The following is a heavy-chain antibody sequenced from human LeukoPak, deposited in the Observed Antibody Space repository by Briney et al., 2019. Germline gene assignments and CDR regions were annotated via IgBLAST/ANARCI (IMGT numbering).Heavy chain of an antibody. CDR3: AREGDRMSDY. J-gene: IGHJ4*02. D-gene: IGHD1-26*01. CDR2: TNPNSGDT. CDR1: GYIFTAYY. Sequence: GASVKVSCKASGYIFTAYYIHWVRQAPGQGLEWMGWTNPNSGDTHYAQKFQGRVTLTWAASITTAYMGLTRLTSDDTAVYYCAREGDRMSDYWGQGTLVTVSS. V-gene: IGHV1-2*02.